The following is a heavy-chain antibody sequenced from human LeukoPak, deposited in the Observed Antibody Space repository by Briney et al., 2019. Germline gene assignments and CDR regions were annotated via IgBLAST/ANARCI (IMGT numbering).Heavy chain of an antibody. J-gene: IGHJ4*02. CDR3: AGYYDSSGYY. Sequence: PSETLSLTCTVSGGSISSYYWSWIRQPPGKGLEWIGEINHSGSTNYNPSLKSRVTISVDTSKNQFSLKLSSVTAADTAVYYCAGYYDSSGYYWGQGTLVTVSS. CDR1: GGSISSYY. V-gene: IGHV4-34*01. D-gene: IGHD3-22*01. CDR2: INHSGST.